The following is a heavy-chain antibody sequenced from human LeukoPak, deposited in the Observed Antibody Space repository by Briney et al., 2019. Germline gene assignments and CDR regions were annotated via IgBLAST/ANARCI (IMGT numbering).Heavy chain of an antibody. CDR2: IHTSGSA. D-gene: IGHD4-17*01. CDR3: ARDIVYLIDEDYG. CDR1: GSSFNTYY. Sequence: SETLSLTCSASGSSFNTYYWSWIRQPAGKALEWIGRIHTSGSADYSPSPQSRVTISVDMSKKEFSLKLTSVTAADTAVYYCARDIVYLIDEDYGWGQGILVTVSS. J-gene: IGHJ4*02. V-gene: IGHV4-4*07.